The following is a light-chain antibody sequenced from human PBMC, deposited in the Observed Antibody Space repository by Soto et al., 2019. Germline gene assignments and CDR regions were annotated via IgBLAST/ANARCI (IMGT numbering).Light chain of an antibody. Sequence: DVQMTQSPSSVSASVGDRVTLTCRASQTISSWLAWYQQKPGKAPKLLIYKASTLKSGVPSRFSGSGSGTEFTLTISSLQPDDFATYYRQHHNSYSEAFGQGTKAEIK. CDR1: QTISSW. CDR2: KAS. V-gene: IGKV1-5*03. CDR3: QHHNSYSEA. J-gene: IGKJ1*01.